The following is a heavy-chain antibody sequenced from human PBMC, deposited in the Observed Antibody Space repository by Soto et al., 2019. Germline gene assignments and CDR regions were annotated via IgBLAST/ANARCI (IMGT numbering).Heavy chain of an antibody. CDR3: AKEGTSGFYSFDY. Sequence: EVQLLESGGGLVQPGGSLRLSCAASGFTFSNYAISWVRQAPGKGLEWVSIISGSGDTPYYADSVKGRFTISSDNSSNTLYLQINSLRAGDSAKYYFAKEGTSGFYSFDYWGPGTLVTVSS. V-gene: IGHV3-23*01. CDR2: ISGSGDTP. CDR1: GFTFSNYA. J-gene: IGHJ4*02. D-gene: IGHD3-22*01.